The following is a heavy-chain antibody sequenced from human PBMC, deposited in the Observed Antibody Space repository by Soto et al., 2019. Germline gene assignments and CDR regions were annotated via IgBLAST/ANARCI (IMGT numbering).Heavy chain of an antibody. CDR3: AKNLYLGAARPWVFYYYGMDV. D-gene: IGHD6-6*01. J-gene: IGHJ6*02. V-gene: IGHV3-23*01. Sequence: GGSLRLSCAASGFTFSSYPMSWVRQAPGKGLEWVSAISGSGGCTTYADPVKGRLPHSRDNSKNTLYLQMNSLRAEDTAVYYCAKNLYLGAARPWVFYYYGMDVWGQGTTVTVSS. CDR2: ISGSGGCT. CDR1: GFTFSSYP.